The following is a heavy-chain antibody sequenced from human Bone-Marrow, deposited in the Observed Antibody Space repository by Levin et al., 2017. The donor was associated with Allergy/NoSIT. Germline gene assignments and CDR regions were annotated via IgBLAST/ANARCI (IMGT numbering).Heavy chain of an antibody. J-gene: IGHJ4*02. D-gene: IGHD3-16*01. Sequence: GESLKISCAVSGFTFSSEFMTWVRQSPGKGLEWVASISSRSSYKYYGDSVKGRFTISRDNAKNSVYLEMNSLRAEDTGVYYCARDRAPTSVLDYWGQGTLVTVSS. V-gene: IGHV3-21*01. CDR3: ARDRAPTSVLDY. CDR1: GFTFSSEF. CDR2: ISSRSSYK.